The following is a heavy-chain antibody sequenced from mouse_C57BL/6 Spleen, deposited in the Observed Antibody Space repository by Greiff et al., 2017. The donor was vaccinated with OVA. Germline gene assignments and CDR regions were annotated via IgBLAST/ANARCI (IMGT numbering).Heavy chain of an antibody. CDR1: GYAFSSSW. J-gene: IGHJ2*01. Sequence: LVESGPELVKPGASVKISCKASGYAFSSSWMNWVKQRPGKGLEWIGRIYPGDGDTNYNGKFKGKATLTADKSSSTAYMQLSSLTSEDSAVYFCARSDLILWGYWGQGTTLTVSS. CDR2: IYPGDGDT. V-gene: IGHV1-82*01. CDR3: ARSDLILWGY. D-gene: IGHD6-2*01.